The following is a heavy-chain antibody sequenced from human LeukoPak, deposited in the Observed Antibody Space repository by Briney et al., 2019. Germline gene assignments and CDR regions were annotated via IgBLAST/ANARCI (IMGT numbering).Heavy chain of an antibody. CDR3: AKDATTVTTFYFDY. Sequence: PGGSLSLSCAASGFTFSSYGMHWVRQAPGKGLEWVAFIRYDGSNKYYADSVKGRFTISRDNSKNTLYLQMNSLRAEDTAVYYCAKDATTVTTFYFDYWGQGTLVTVSS. CDR1: GFTFSSYG. CDR2: IRYDGSNK. V-gene: IGHV3-30*02. J-gene: IGHJ4*02. D-gene: IGHD4-17*01.